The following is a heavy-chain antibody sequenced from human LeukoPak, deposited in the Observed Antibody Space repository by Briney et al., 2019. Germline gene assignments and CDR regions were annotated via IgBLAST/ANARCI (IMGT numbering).Heavy chain of an antibody. Sequence: GSSVKVSCKASGGTFSSYAISWVRQAPGQGLEWMGGIIPIFGTANYAQKFQGRVTITTDESTSTAYMELSSLRSEDTAVYYCARGVSYYYDSSGYYLDYWGQGTLVTVSS. V-gene: IGHV1-69*05. D-gene: IGHD3-22*01. CDR1: GGTFSSYA. CDR3: ARGVSYYYDSSGYYLDY. J-gene: IGHJ4*02. CDR2: IIPIFGTA.